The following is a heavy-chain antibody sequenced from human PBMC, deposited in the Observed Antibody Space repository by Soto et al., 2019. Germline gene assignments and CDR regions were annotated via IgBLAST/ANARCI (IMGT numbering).Heavy chain of an antibody. CDR3: ARDLGAFDI. V-gene: IGHV6-1*01. J-gene: IGHJ3*02. D-gene: IGHD7-27*01. Sequence: PSQTLSLTCAVFGDSVSSNTAAWTWIRQSPSRGLEWLGRTYYRSKWYNDYTVSEKSRITINPDTSRNQFSLQLNFVTPEDTAVYYCARDLGAFDIWGQGTMVTVSS. CDR1: GDSVSSNTAA. CDR2: TYYRSKWYN.